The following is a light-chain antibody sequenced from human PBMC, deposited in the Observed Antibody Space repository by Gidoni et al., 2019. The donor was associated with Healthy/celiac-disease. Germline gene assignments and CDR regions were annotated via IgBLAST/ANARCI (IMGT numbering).Light chain of an antibody. CDR3: QQYNNWPFT. CDR1: QSVSSN. V-gene: IGKV3-15*01. Sequence: EIVMTQSPATLSVSPGERATLSCRASQSVSSNLAWYQQKPGQAPRLLIYGASTRATGIPARFSGSGSGTEFTLTISSLQSEDFAVYYCQQYNNWPFTFDPGTKVEIK. J-gene: IGKJ3*01. CDR2: GAS.